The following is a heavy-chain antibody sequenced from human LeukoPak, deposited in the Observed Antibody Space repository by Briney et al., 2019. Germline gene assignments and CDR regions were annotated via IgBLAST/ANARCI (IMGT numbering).Heavy chain of an antibody. J-gene: IGHJ6*02. CDR2: ISAYNGNT. Sequence: ASVKVSCKASGYTFTSYGISWVRQAPGQGLEWMGWISAYNGNTNYAQKLQGRVTMTTDTSTSTAYMELRSLRSDDTAVYYCARAYSGSYSARYYYYYYGMDVWGQGTTVTVSS. V-gene: IGHV1-18*01. D-gene: IGHD1-26*01. CDR1: GYTFTSYG. CDR3: ARAYSGSYSARYYYYYYGMDV.